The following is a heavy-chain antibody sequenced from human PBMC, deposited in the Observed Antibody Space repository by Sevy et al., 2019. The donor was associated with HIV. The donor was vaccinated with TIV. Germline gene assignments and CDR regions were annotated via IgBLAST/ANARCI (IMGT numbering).Heavy chain of an antibody. J-gene: IGHJ6*02. CDR2: ISWNSGRI. V-gene: IGHV3-9*01. CDR3: AKGYRYGLPIQYGMDV. CDR1: GFTFHDYA. Sequence: GGSLRLSCAASGFTFHDYAIYWVRQAPGKGLEWVSGISWNSGRIGYADSVKGRFTISRDNAKNSLYLQMNSLRPEDTALYYCAKGYRYGLPIQYGMDVWGQGTTVTVSS. D-gene: IGHD5-18*01.